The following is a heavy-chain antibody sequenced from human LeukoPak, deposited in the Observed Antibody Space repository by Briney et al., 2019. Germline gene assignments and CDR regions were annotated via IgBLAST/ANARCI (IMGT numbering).Heavy chain of an antibody. CDR1: GGSISSSSYY. V-gene: IGHV4-39*01. CDR3: ARYLRVVVAAKYYFDY. J-gene: IGHJ4*02. D-gene: IGHD2-15*01. CDR2: IYYSGST. Sequence: SETLSLTCTVSGGSISSSSYYWGWLRQPPGKGLEWIGSIYYSGSTYYNPSLKSRVTISVDTSKNQFSLKLSSVTAADTAVYYCARYLRVVVAAKYYFDYWGQGTLVTVSS.